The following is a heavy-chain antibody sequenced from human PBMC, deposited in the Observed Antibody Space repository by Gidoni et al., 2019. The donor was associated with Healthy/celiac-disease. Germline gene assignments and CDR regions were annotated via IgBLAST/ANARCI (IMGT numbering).Heavy chain of an antibody. J-gene: IGHJ5*02. CDR2: IYYSGST. CDR1: GGSISSSSYY. Sequence: QLQLQESGPGLVKPSETLSLTCTVSGGSISSSSYYWGWILQPPGKGLEWIGSIYYSGSTYYNPSIKSRVTISVDTSKNQFSLKLSSVTAADTAVYYCASAYDFWSGYGWFDPWGQGTLVTVSS. CDR3: ASAYDFWSGYGWFDP. V-gene: IGHV4-39*01. D-gene: IGHD3-3*01.